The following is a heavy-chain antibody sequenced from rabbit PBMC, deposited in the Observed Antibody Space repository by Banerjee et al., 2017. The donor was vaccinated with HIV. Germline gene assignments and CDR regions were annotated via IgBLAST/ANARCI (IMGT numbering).Heavy chain of an antibody. V-gene: IGHV1S45*01. CDR1: GFDFSSYG. CDR2: IYVGSSVST. D-gene: IGHD6-1*01. CDR3: ARSTGAYDAYDL. Sequence: QEQLVESGGGLVQPGGSLKLSCKASGFDFSSYGVSWVRQAPGKGLEWIASIYVGSSVSTHYASWAKGRFAISKTSSTTVTLQMTSLTAADTATYFCARSTGAYDAYDLWGPGTLVTVS. J-gene: IGHJ4*01.